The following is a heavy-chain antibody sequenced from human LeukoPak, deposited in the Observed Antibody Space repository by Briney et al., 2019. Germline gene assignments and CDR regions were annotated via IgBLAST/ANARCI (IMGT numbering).Heavy chain of an antibody. Sequence: PSETLSLTCTVSGDSVSSGNYYLSWIRQPPGKGLDWITYMSPGGTTKYNPSLKSRVTTSVDTSRTQFSLRLSSVTAADTAVYYCARGQDDRSGTFDYWGQGILVTVSS. CDR3: ARGQDDRSGTFDY. V-gene: IGHV4-61*01. D-gene: IGHD3-22*01. J-gene: IGHJ4*02. CDR1: GDSVSSGNYY. CDR2: MSPGGTT.